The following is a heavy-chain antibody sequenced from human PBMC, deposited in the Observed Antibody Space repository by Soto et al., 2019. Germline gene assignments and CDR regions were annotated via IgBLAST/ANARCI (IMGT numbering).Heavy chain of an antibody. CDR2: TYYRSKWYN. CDR3: ARKTGNTTYYYGMDV. J-gene: IGHJ6*02. V-gene: IGHV6-1*01. CDR1: WASFSSNMAA. D-gene: IGHD1-7*01. Sequence: SQALSLTGSISWASFSSNMAAWNCIRQSPSRGLEWLGRTYYRSKWYNDYAVSVKSRITINPDTSKNQFSLQLNSVTPEDTAVYYCARKTGNTTYYYGMDVWGQGTTVTVSS.